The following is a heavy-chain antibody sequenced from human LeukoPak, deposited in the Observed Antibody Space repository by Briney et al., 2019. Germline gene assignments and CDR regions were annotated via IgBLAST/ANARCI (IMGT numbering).Heavy chain of an antibody. J-gene: IGHJ6*03. Sequence: GASVKVSCKASGYTFTSYDINWVRQAHGQGLKWMGWMNPNSGNTDYAQKFQGRVTITRNTSISTAYMELSSLRSEDTAVYYCARGALTLDDSSGYYYGGYYYYMDVWGKGTTVTVSS. CDR1: GYTFTSYD. V-gene: IGHV1-8*03. D-gene: IGHD3-22*01. CDR2: MNPNSGNT. CDR3: ARGALTLDDSSGYYYGGYYYYMDV.